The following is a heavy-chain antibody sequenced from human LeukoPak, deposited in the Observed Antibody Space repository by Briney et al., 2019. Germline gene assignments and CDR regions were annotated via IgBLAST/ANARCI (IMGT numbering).Heavy chain of an antibody. CDR3: ARLGSTSCPALDV. J-gene: IGHJ6*04. CDR2: IYPGDSGT. CDR1: GYSFTSYW. Sequence: GESLKISCKGSGYSFTSYWIGWVRQMPGKGLEWMGIIYPGDSGTRYSPSFQGQVTISADKSISTAYLQWSSLKASDTAMYYCARLGSTSCPALDVWGKGTTVTVSS. V-gene: IGHV5-51*01. D-gene: IGHD2-2*01.